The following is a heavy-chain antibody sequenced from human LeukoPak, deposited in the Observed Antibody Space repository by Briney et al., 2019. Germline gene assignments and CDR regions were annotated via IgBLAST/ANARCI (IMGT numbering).Heavy chain of an antibody. D-gene: IGHD2-2*01. Sequence: GGSLRLSCAASGFTFSIYWMSWVRQAPGKGLEWVANIKTDGSEKRYVDSVKGRFTISRDNAKNSLYLQMNSLRVEDTAVYYCTRSDCSSTSCYSHAFDIWGQGTMVTVSS. V-gene: IGHV3-7*01. J-gene: IGHJ3*02. CDR3: TRSDCSSTSCYSHAFDI. CDR1: GFTFSIYW. CDR2: IKTDGSEK.